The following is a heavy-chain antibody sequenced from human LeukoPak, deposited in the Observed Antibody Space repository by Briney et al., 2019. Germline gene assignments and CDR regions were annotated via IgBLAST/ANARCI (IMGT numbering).Heavy chain of an antibody. Sequence: ASVKVSCKASGYTFTSYDINWVRQATGQGLEWMGWMNPNSGNTSYAQKFQGRVTMTRNTSISTAYMELSSLRSEDTAVYYCARGLRSRYSSSTSCRYYYYYYYMDVWGKGTTVTVSS. D-gene: IGHD2-2*01. CDR1: GYTFTSYD. CDR3: ARGLRSRYSSSTSCRYYYYYYYMDV. J-gene: IGHJ6*03. CDR2: MNPNSGNT. V-gene: IGHV1-8*01.